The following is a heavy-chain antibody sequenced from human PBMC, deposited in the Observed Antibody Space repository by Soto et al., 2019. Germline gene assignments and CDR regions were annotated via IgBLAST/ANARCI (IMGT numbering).Heavy chain of an antibody. Sequence: SQTLSLTCAISGDSVFSSTAAWNWIRQSPSRGLEWLGRTYYRSKWYNDYAVSVKSRITINPDTSKHQFSLQLNSVTPEDTAVYYCAGDRRGSGWFNAFDIWAHGTMVTVSS. CDR1: GDSVFSSTAA. CDR2: TYYRSKWYN. CDR3: AGDRRGSGWFNAFDI. V-gene: IGHV6-1*01. J-gene: IGHJ3*02. D-gene: IGHD6-19*01.